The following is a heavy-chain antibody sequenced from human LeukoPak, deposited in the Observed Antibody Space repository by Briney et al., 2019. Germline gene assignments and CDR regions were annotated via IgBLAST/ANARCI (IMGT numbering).Heavy chain of an antibody. CDR3: ARLRASSVSTINYYYYGMDV. J-gene: IGHJ6*02. Sequence: SETLSLTCTVSGGSISSYYWSWIRQPPGKGLEWIGDIYYSGSTNYNPSLKSRVTISLDTSKNQFSLKLSSVTAADTAVYYCARLRASSVSTINYYYYGMDVWGQGTTVTVSS. D-gene: IGHD5/OR15-5a*01. CDR2: IYYSGST. CDR1: GGSISSYY. V-gene: IGHV4-59*08.